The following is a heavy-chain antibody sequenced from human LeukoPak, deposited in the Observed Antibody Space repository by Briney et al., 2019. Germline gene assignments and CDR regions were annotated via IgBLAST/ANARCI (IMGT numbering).Heavy chain of an antibody. V-gene: IGHV3-23*01. CDR2: ISGSGGST. CDR3: AKGADIVVAPAASDY. J-gene: IGHJ4*02. D-gene: IGHD2-2*01. CDR1: GFTFSSYA. Sequence: GGSLRLSCAASGFTFSSYAMSWVRQAPGKGLEWVSAISGSGGSTYYADSVKGRFTISRDNSKNTLYLRMNSLRAEDTAVYYCAKGADIVVAPAASDYWGQGTLVTVSS.